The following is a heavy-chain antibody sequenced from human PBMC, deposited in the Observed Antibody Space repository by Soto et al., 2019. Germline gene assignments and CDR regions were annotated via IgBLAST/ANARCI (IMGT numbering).Heavy chain of an antibody. J-gene: IGHJ6*03. V-gene: IGHV1-18*01. Sequence: QVQLVQSGAEVKKPGASVKVSCKASGYTFTSYGISWVRQAPGQGLEWMGWISAYNGNTNYAQKLQGRVTMTTDKSTSTAYMELRSLRSDDTAVYYCARGVNEQWLPVYYYYYYYMDVWGKGTTVTVSS. CDR1: GYTFTSYG. CDR3: ARGVNEQWLPVYYYYYYYMDV. CDR2: ISAYNGNT. D-gene: IGHD6-19*01.